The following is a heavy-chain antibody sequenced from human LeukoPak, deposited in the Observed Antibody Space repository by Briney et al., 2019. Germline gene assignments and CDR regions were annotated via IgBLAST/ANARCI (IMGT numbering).Heavy chain of an antibody. Sequence: PSETLSLTCTVSGDSINNYYWSWIRQPPGKRLEWIGYIYHSGNTNYNPSLKSRVTFSLDTSKNQFSLKLSSVTAADTAVYYCARDPTAWGPDYYYYYGMDVWGQGTTVTVSS. CDR1: GDSINNYY. J-gene: IGHJ6*02. D-gene: IGHD4-17*01. CDR2: IYHSGNT. CDR3: ARDPTAWGPDYYYYYGMDV. V-gene: IGHV4-59*12.